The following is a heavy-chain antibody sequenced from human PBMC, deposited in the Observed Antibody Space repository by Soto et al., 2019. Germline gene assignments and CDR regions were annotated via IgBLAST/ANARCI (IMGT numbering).Heavy chain of an antibody. D-gene: IGHD2-15*01. J-gene: IGHJ6*02. CDR3: ARVSVAATLSYYYYGMDV. V-gene: IGHV1-3*01. Sequence: QVQLVQSGAEVKKPGASVKVSCKASGYTFTSYAMHWVRQAPGQRLEWMGWINAGNGNTKYSQKFQGRVTITRDTSASTAYMELSSLRSEDTAVYYCARVSVAATLSYYYYGMDVWGQGTTVTVSS. CDR1: GYTFTSYA. CDR2: INAGNGNT.